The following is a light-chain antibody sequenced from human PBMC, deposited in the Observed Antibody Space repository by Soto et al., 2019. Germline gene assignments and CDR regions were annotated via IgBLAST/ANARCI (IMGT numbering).Light chain of an antibody. CDR2: RNN. J-gene: IGLJ3*02. CDR3: ATWEDNLTARV. CDR1: SSNIGSNT. V-gene: IGLV1-47*01. Sequence: QSVLTQPPSASGAPGQSVTISCSGSSSNIGSNTVYWFQQLPGTAPKLLIYRNNQRPSGVPDRFSGSKSGTSASLAISGLRSEDEADFYCATWEDNLTARVFGGGTQLTVL.